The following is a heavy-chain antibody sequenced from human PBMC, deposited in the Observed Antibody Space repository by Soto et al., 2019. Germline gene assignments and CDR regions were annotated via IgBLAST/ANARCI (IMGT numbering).Heavy chain of an antibody. D-gene: IGHD3-10*01. CDR1: GYTFTSYG. CDR2: ISAYNGNT. Sequence: ASVKVSCKASGYTFTSYGISWVRQAPGQGLEWMGWISAYNGNTNYAQKLQGRVTMTTDTSTSTAYMELRSLRSDDTAVYYCARVMVRGAYYYYGMDVWGQGTTVTVSS. J-gene: IGHJ6*02. V-gene: IGHV1-18*01. CDR3: ARVMVRGAYYYYGMDV.